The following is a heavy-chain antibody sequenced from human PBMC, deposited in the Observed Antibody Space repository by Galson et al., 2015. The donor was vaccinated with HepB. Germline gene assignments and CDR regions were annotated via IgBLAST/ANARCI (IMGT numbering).Heavy chain of an antibody. CDR1: GYSFANYW. D-gene: IGHD6-13*01. V-gene: IGHV5-51*01. CDR3: ARLRAAAGTADF. J-gene: IGHJ4*02. Sequence: QSGAEVKKPGESLKISCKSSGYSFANYWIGWVRQMPGRGLEWMGIIFPEDSDSRYSPSFQGQVSISADRSINTAYLQWNSLRASDTGLYYCARLRAAAGTADFWGQGTLVTVSS. CDR2: IFPEDSDS.